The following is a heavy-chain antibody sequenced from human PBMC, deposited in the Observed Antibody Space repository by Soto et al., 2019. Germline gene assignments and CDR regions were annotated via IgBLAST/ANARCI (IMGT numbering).Heavy chain of an antibody. CDR2: IDPTDSYT. V-gene: IGHV5-10-1*01. J-gene: IGHJ4*02. CDR1: GDSFTTDW. Sequence: GESLESSCRASGDSFTTDWISGVRQRPGRGVECMGRIDPTDSYTDYGPSFEGHVTMSVDRSINPAYLEWSSLKASHSPLYSCARLTLAHDSRGYHISDYWGLGTLVTVSS. D-gene: IGHD3-22*01. CDR3: ARLTLAHDSRGYHISDY.